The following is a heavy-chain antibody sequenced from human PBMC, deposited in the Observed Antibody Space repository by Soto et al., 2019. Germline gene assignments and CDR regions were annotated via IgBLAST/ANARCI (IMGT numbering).Heavy chain of an antibody. CDR1: GVTFNYHG. Sequence: GGSLRLSCAASGVTFNYHGVSWVRQAPGKGLNWVSTISGDAVSTYYADSVKGRFTISRDNSKNTLYLQMNSLRGEDTAIYYCARRGFCSGSNCVLGEYWGQGIPVTVSS. CDR3: ARRGFCSGSNCVLGEY. CDR2: ISGDAVST. D-gene: IGHD2-2*01. V-gene: IGHV3-23*01. J-gene: IGHJ4*02.